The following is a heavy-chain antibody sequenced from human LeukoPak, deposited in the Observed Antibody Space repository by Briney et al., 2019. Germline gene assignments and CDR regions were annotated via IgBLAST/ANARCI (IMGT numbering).Heavy chain of an antibody. CDR1: GFTFSSYS. J-gene: IGHJ4*02. D-gene: IGHD6-6*01. CDR3: ARDMVKAARIYYFDY. V-gene: IGHV3-21*01. Sequence: GGSLRLSCAASGFTFSSYSMNWVRQAPGKGLEWVSSISSSSSYIYYADSVKGRFTISRDNAKNSLYLQMNSLGAEDTAVYYCARDMVKAARIYYFDYWGQGTLVTVSS. CDR2: ISSSSSYI.